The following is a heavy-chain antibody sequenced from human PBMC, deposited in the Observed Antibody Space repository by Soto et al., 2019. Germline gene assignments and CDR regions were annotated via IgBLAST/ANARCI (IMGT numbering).Heavy chain of an antibody. CDR3: ARDGSDSYGLDV. V-gene: IGHV4-4*07. CDR2: MYDGGKT. CDR1: VGSISSYY. J-gene: IGHJ6*02. Sequence: SETLSLTCTVSVGSISSYYWSWIGQSAGKGLEWIGRMYDGGKTQYNPSLKSRVTMSADTSKNQFSLRLNSVTAADTAVYYCARDGSDSYGLDVWAQGTTVTVSS. D-gene: IGHD3-10*01.